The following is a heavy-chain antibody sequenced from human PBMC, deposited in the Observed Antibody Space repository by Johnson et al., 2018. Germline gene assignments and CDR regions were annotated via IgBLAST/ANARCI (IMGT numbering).Heavy chain of an antibody. D-gene: IGHD3-16*01. CDR3: ARGRGSALDV. CDR2: IIPIFGTA. Sequence: QVQLVESGAEVKKXGSSVKVXCKASGGTFSSYALSWVRQAPGQGLEWMGGIIPIFGTANYAQKFQGRVPITADESTSTAYMEPSSLRSEDTAVYYCARGRGSALDVWGQGTTVTVSS. CDR1: GGTFSSYA. V-gene: IGHV1-69*01. J-gene: IGHJ6*02.